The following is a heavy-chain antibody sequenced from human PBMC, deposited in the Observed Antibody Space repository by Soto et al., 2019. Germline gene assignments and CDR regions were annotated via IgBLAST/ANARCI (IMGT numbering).Heavy chain of an antibody. V-gene: IGHV4-34*01. J-gene: IGHJ4*02. Sequence: SETLSLTCAVYGGSFSGYYWSWIRQPPGKGLEWIGEINHSGSTNYNPSLKSRVTISVDTSKDQFSLKLSSVTAADTAVYYCARGRYGSGSYYSDYWGQGTLVTGLL. CDR3: ARGRYGSGSYYSDY. D-gene: IGHD3-10*01. CDR2: INHSGST. CDR1: GGSFSGYY.